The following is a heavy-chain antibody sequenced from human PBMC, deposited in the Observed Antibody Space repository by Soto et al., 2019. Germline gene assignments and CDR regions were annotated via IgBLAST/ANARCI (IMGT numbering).Heavy chain of an antibody. Sequence: AGGSLRLSCAASGFTFSSYSMTWVRRAPGKGLEWVSSISSSRSYIYYADSVKGRLTISRDSAKNSLYLQINSLRPEDTAAYYGAPSPDSYALYYFDYWGQGTLVTVSS. J-gene: IGHJ4*02. D-gene: IGHD5-18*01. CDR1: GFTFSSYS. CDR2: ISSSRSYI. V-gene: IGHV3-21*04. CDR3: APSPDSYALYYFDY.